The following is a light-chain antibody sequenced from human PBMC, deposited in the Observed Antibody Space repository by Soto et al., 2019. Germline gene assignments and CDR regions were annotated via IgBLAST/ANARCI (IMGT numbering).Light chain of an antibody. Sequence: EIVMTQSPASLSVSPGERVALSGRASQNINTALAWYQQKPGQAPRLLVYGASTRATGIPARFSGSGSGTEFSLTISGLQSEDFAVYYCQQYGNWPPITFGGGTKVDIK. V-gene: IGKV3-15*01. J-gene: IGKJ4*01. CDR1: QNINTA. CDR2: GAS. CDR3: QQYGNWPPIT.